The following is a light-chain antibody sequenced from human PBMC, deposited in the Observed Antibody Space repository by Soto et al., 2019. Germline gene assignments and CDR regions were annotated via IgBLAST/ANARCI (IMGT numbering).Light chain of an antibody. J-gene: IGLJ2*01. Sequence: HSALTQPASVSGSPGQSITISCTGSSSDVGRYNIVSWYQQHPGKAPKLMIYEGSQRPSGVSDRFSGSKSGNTASLTISGLQAEDEADYYCCSYAGDRDLIFGGGTKLTVL. CDR3: CSYAGDRDLI. CDR2: EGS. CDR1: SSDVGRYNI. V-gene: IGLV2-23*01.